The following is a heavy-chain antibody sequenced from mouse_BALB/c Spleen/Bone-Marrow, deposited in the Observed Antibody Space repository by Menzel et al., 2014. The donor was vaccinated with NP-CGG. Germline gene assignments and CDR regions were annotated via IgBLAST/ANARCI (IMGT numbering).Heavy chain of an antibody. J-gene: IGHJ3*01. CDR2: IRNKANGYTA. CDR3: ARDRRYDLAWFAY. D-gene: IGHD2-14*01. V-gene: IGHV7-3*02. CDR1: GFTFXDYY. Sequence: EVMLVESGGGLVQPGGSLRLSCATSGFTFXDYYMSWVRQPPGKALEWLGFIRNKANGYTAEHSASVKGRFTISRDNSQSILYLQMNTLRAEDSATYYCARDRRYDLAWFAYWGQGTLVTVSA.